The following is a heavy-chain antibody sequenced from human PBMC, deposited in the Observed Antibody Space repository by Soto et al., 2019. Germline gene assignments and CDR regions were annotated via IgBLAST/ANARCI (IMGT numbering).Heavy chain of an antibody. CDR2: IYHSGST. Sequence: SETLSLTCAVSGGSISSGGSSWSWIRQPPGKGLEWIGYIYHSGSTYYNPSLKSRVTISVDRSKNQFSLKLSSVTAADTAVYYCARDLSYGSGSTLGEYYYYGMDVWGQGTTVT. D-gene: IGHD3-10*01. CDR1: GGSISSGGSS. CDR3: ARDLSYGSGSTLGEYYYYGMDV. J-gene: IGHJ6*02. V-gene: IGHV4-30-2*01.